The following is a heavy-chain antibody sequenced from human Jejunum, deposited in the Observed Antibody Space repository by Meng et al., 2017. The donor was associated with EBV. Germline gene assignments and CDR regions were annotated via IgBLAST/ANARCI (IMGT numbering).Heavy chain of an antibody. CDR2: IKSDGSGT. J-gene: IGHJ5*01. V-gene: IGHV3-74*01. Sequence: VRLVGSGGGLVQPGGSLRLSCAASGFTFSSYWMHWVRQAPGKGLVWVSRIKSDGSGTSYADSVEGRFTISRDNAKNTVYLQMNSLRGEDTAVYYCARELTAAAGNWFDSWGQGTLVTVSS. D-gene: IGHD6-13*01. CDR1: GFTFSSYW. CDR3: ARELTAAAGNWFDS.